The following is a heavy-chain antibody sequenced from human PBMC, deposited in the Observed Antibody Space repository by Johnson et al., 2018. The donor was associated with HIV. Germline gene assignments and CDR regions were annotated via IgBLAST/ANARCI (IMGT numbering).Heavy chain of an antibody. Sequence: VQLVESGGGLIQPGGSLRLSCAASGFTVSSNHMRWVHQAPGKGLEWVAVISYDGSNKYYADSVKGRFTISRDNSKNTLYLQMNSLRAEDTAVYYCAKDGAAAGTVGADAFDIWGQGTMVTVSS. V-gene: IGHV3-30*18. CDR1: GFTVSSNH. D-gene: IGHD6-13*01. CDR3: AKDGAAAGTVGADAFDI. CDR2: ISYDGSNK. J-gene: IGHJ3*02.